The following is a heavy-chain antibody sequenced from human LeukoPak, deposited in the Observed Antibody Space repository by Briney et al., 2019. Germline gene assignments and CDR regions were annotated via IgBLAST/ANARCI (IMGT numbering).Heavy chain of an antibody. J-gene: IGHJ4*02. CDR1: GFTFGDYY. CDR2: ISTSGTTI. V-gene: IGHV3-11*04. Sequence: KPGGSLRLSCAASGFTFGDYYMSWIRQTPGKGLEWVSYISTSGTTIHYADSVKGRFTISRDNAKNSLYLQINSLRAEDTAVYYCARVRGSYCSDHWGQGILVIVSS. D-gene: IGHD1-26*01. CDR3: ARVRGSYCSDH.